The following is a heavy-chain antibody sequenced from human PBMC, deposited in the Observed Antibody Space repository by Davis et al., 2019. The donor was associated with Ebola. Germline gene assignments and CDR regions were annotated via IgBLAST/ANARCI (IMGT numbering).Heavy chain of an antibody. CDR1: GGSLNDYY. D-gene: IGHD2-2*01. Sequence: PSETLSLTCAVYGGSLNDYYWSWIRQSPGKGLEWIGEIDYRGHAKFSPSLKSRATLSIDTSRNQFSLKLTSVTAADTAVYYCASPHQIRGKDYFDLWGQGTLVTVSS. J-gene: IGHJ4*02. CDR2: IDYRGHA. V-gene: IGHV4-34*01. CDR3: ASPHQIRGKDYFDL.